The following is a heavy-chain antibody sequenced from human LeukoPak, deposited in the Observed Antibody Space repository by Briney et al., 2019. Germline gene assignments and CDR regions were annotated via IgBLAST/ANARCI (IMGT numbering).Heavy chain of an antibody. CDR2: ITSTANGYAT. V-gene: IGHV3-73*01. D-gene: IGHD3-10*01. CDR3: TGNYYGSGSYADFDY. CDR1: GFTFSGSA. Sequence: GGSLRLSCAASGFTFSGSALHWVRQAYGKGLEWVGRITSTANGYATAYAASVKGRFTISRDDSKNTAYLQMDSLKTEDTAVYYCTGNYYGSGSYADFDYWGQGTLVTVSS. J-gene: IGHJ4*02.